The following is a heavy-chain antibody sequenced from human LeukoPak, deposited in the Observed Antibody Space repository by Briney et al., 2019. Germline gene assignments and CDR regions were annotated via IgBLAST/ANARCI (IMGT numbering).Heavy chain of an antibody. CDR3: ARDRITMVRGVPRGPYWFDP. J-gene: IGHJ5*02. Sequence: PGRSLRLSCAASGFTFSSYGMHWVRQAPGKGREWVADIWYDGSNKYYADSVKGRFTISRDNSKNTLYLQMNSLRAEDTAVYYCARDRITMVRGVPRGPYWFDPWGQGTLVTVSS. CDR1: GFTFSSYG. V-gene: IGHV3-33*01. CDR2: IWYDGSNK. D-gene: IGHD3-10*01.